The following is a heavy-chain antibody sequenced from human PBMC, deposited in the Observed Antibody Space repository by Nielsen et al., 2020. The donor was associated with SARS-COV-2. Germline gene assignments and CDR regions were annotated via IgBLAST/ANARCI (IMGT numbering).Heavy chain of an antibody. Sequence: ESLKISCRASGFSFSIYSMNWVRQAPGKGLEWVSYITSTSNTIYYADSVKGRFTISRDNADNSLYLQMDSLRDEDTAVYYCARDSPSMAARRLYYFYYWGQGTLVAVSS. J-gene: IGHJ4*02. D-gene: IGHD6-6*01. CDR2: ITSTSNTI. CDR1: GFSFSIYS. CDR3: ARDSPSMAARRLYYFYY. V-gene: IGHV3-48*02.